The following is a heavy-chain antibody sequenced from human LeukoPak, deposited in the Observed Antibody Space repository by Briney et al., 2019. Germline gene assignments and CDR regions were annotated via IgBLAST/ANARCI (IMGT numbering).Heavy chain of an antibody. J-gene: IGHJ4*02. D-gene: IGHD3-16*01. Sequence: SETLSLTCAVYGGSFSVYYWSWIRQPPGKGLEWIGEINHSGSTNYNPSLKSRVTISVDTSKNQFSLKLSSVTAADTAVYYCAALSGEDYYFDYWGQGTLVTVPS. V-gene: IGHV4-34*01. CDR2: INHSGST. CDR3: AALSGEDYYFDY. CDR1: GGSFSVYY.